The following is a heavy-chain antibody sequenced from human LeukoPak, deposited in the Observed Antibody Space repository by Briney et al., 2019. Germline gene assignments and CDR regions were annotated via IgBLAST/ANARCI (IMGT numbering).Heavy chain of an antibody. V-gene: IGHV3-23*01. CDR3: AKGGGSEPHDY. CDR2: ISGSGDST. CDR1: GFTFSSYA. D-gene: IGHD2-15*01. J-gene: IGHJ4*02. Sequence: GGSLRLSCAACGFTFSSYAMHWVRQDPGKGLEWVSAISGSGDSTFYADSVKGRFTISRDNSKNTLYLQMNSLRAEDTAVYYCAKGGGSEPHDYWGQGTLVTVSS.